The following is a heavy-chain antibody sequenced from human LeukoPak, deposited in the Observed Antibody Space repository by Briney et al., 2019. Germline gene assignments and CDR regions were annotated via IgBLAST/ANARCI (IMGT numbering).Heavy chain of an antibody. D-gene: IGHD4-23*01. J-gene: IGHJ4*02. V-gene: IGHV1-69*04. CDR1: GGTFSSYA. CDR3: ARERGGGNPMAFDY. Sequence: SVKVSCKASGGTFSSYAISWVRQAPGQGLEWMGRIIPILGIANYAQKFQGRVTITADKSTSTAYMELSSLRSEDTAVYYCARERGGGNPMAFDYWGQGTLVTVSS. CDR2: IIPILGIA.